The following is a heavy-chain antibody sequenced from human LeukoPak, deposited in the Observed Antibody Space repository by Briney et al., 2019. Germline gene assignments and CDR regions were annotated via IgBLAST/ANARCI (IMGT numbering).Heavy chain of an antibody. J-gene: IGHJ4*02. Sequence: GRSLRLSCAASGFTFEDYSMHWVRQAPGKGLEWVSGISWNSGSIGYADSVKGRFTISRDNAKNSLYLQMNSLRAEDTAVYFCSACTRSPIAVAGYVYWGQGTLVTVSS. CDR2: ISWNSGSI. V-gene: IGHV3-9*01. D-gene: IGHD6-19*01. CDR3: SACTRSPIAVAGYVY. CDR1: GFTFEDYS.